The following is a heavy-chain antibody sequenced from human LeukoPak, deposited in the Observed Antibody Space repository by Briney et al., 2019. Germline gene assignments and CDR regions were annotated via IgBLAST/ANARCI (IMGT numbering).Heavy chain of an antibody. D-gene: IGHD6-19*01. J-gene: IGHJ4*02. CDR2: IYYDGSNT. CDR3: AAVSGSHFDD. V-gene: IGHV3-33*08. CDR1: GFTFSDYY. Sequence: PGRSLRLSCAASGFTFSDYYMSWIRQAPGKGLEWVAVIYYDGSNTYYADSVKGRFTISRDNSKSTLFLQMNSLRAEDTAVYYCAAVSGSHFDDWGQGTLVTVSS.